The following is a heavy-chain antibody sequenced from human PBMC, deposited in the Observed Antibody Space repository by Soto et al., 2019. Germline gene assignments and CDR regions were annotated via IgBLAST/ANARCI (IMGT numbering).Heavy chain of an antibody. J-gene: IGHJ6*04. CDR2: ISAYNGNT. D-gene: IGHD3-3*01. CDR1: GYTFTSYG. Sequence: ASVKVSCKASGYTFTSYGISWVRQAPGQGLEWMGWISAYNGNTNYAQKLQGRVTMTTDTSTSTAYMELRSLRSDDTAVYYCARRAIRFLEWLPDYGMGVWGEGXTVTVYS. V-gene: IGHV1-18*04. CDR3: ARRAIRFLEWLPDYGMGV.